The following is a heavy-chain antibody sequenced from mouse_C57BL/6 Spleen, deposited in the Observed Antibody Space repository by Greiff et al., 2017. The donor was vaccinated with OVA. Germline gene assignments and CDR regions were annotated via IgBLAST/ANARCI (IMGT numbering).Heavy chain of an antibody. Sequence: EVQLQQSGTELVKPGASVKISCKASGYTFTDYYMNWVKQSHGKSLEWIGDINPNNGGTSYNQKFKGKATLTVDKSSSTAYMELRSLTSEDSAVYYCARSEVAAYYYAMDYWGQGTSVTVSS. CDR1: GYTFTDYY. CDR2: INPNNGGT. J-gene: IGHJ4*01. CDR3: ARSEVAAYYYAMDY. V-gene: IGHV1-26*01. D-gene: IGHD1-1*01.